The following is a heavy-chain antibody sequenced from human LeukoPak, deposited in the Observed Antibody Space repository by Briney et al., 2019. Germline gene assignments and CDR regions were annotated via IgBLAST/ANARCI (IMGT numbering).Heavy chain of an antibody. V-gene: IGHV1-18*01. CDR1: GYTFTSYG. CDR2: SSAYNGNT. D-gene: IGHD2-2*01. CDR3: ARPLIDTVVVPYFDY. J-gene: IGHJ4*02. Sequence: GASVKVSCKASGYTFTSYGSSWGRQAPGQGIEGMGWSSAYNGNTNYAQKLQGRVTMTTDTSKSTAYMELRSLRSDDTAVYYCARPLIDTVVVPYFDYWGQGTLVTVSS.